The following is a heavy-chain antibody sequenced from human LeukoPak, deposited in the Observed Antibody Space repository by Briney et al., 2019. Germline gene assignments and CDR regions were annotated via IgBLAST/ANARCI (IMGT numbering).Heavy chain of an antibody. J-gene: IGHJ4*02. D-gene: IGHD5-24*01. CDR2: IYYSGST. V-gene: IGHV4-59*01. CDR3: ARDTEMALYY. Sequence: SETLSLTCTVSGGSISSYYWSWIRQPPGKGLEWIGYIYYSGSTNYNPSLKSRVTISVDTSKNQFSLKLSSVTAADTAVYYCARDTEMALYYWGQGTLVTVSS. CDR1: GGSISSYY.